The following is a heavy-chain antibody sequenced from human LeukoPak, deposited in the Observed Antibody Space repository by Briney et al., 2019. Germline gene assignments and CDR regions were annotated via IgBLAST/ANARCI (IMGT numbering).Heavy chain of an antibody. V-gene: IGHV3-43*01. J-gene: IGHJ4*02. CDR3: ARERRRVIDY. CDR1: GFSFDDYT. D-gene: IGHD1-26*01. Sequence: GGSLRLSCAASGFSFDDYTMHWVRQVPGKGLQWVSLITWDGGSTFYADSVKGRFTISRDNSKKSLSLQMYGLSTEDTALYYCARERRRVIDYWGQGTLVTVSS. CDR2: ITWDGGST.